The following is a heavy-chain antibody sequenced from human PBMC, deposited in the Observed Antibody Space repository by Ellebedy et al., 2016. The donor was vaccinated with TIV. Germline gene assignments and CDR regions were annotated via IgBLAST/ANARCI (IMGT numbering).Heavy chain of an antibody. D-gene: IGHD3-3*01. J-gene: IGHJ4*02. CDR2: IYYSGNT. CDR3: AIQRLEWTNGRIDY. V-gene: IGHV4-59*05. Sequence: SETLSLTCSVSGGSIGTHYWIWIRQPPGKGLEWIGSIYYSGNTDYNPSLKSRVTISVDTSKNHFSLKLSSVPASDTAVYYCAIQRLEWTNGRIDYWGQGTLVTVSS. CDR1: GGSIGTHY.